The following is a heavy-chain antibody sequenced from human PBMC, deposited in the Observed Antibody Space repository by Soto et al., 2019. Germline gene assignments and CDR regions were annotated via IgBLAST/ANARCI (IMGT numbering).Heavy chain of an antibody. CDR3: ARLHDYYFDY. D-gene: IGHD2-21*02. Sequence: PSETLSLTCTVSGGSISSSSYYWGWIRQPPGKGLEWIGSIYYSGSTYYNPSLKSRVTISVDTSKNQFFLKLSSVTAADTAVYYCARLHDYYFDYWGQGTLVTVSS. CDR2: IYYSGST. CDR1: GGSISSSSYY. V-gene: IGHV4-39*01. J-gene: IGHJ4*02.